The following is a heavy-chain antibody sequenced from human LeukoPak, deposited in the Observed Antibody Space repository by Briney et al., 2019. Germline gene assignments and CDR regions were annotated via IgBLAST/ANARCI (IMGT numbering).Heavy chain of an antibody. Sequence: KASQTLSLTCTVSGGSISSAGYYWSWIRQPPGKGLEWIGYIYYSGSTYYIPSLKSRITISVDRSKSQFSLKLTSVTAADTAVYYCARDKDMLRRGNIWGQGTMDTVSS. CDR1: GGSISSAGYY. V-gene: IGHV4-30-2*01. CDR2: IYYSGST. J-gene: IGHJ3*02. CDR3: ARDKDMLRRGNI. D-gene: IGHD3-10*01.